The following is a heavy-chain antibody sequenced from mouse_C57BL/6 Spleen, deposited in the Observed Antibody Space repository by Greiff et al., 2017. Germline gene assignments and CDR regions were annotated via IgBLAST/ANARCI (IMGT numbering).Heavy chain of an antibody. CDR1: GYAFSSSW. J-gene: IGHJ4*01. Sequence: QVQLKQSGPELVKPGASVKISCKASGYAFSSSWMNWVKQRPGKGLEWIGRIYPGDGDTNYNGKFKGKATLTADKSSSTAYMQLSSLTSEDSAVYFCARDYDYDGGYAMDYWGQGTSVTVSS. CDR2: IYPGDGDT. CDR3: ARDYDYDGGYAMDY. V-gene: IGHV1-82*01. D-gene: IGHD2-4*01.